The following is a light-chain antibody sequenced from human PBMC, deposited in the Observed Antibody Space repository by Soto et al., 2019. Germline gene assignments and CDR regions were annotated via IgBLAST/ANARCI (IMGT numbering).Light chain of an antibody. CDR1: QGISSY. V-gene: IGKV1-9*01. CDR3: QHLNSYPRT. Sequence: DIQLTQSPSFLSASVGDRVTITCRASQGISSYLAWYQQKPGKAPKLLIYAASTLQSGVPSRFSGSGSGTEFTLTISSLQPEDFATYYCQHLNSYPRTFGQGTKV. CDR2: AAS. J-gene: IGKJ1*01.